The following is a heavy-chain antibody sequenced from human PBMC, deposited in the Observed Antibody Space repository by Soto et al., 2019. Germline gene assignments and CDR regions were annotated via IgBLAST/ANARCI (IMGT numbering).Heavy chain of an antibody. Sequence: QVQLVQSGAEVKKPGASVKVSCKASGYTFTSYGISWVRQAPGQGLEWMGWISAYNGNTNYAQKLQGRVTITTDTSMSTAYMELRSLRTDDTAVYYCARGDYDFSSGYYVDYWGQGTLVTVSS. V-gene: IGHV1-18*01. CDR3: ARGDYDFSSGYYVDY. D-gene: IGHD3-3*01. CDR1: GYTFTSYG. J-gene: IGHJ4*02. CDR2: ISAYNGNT.